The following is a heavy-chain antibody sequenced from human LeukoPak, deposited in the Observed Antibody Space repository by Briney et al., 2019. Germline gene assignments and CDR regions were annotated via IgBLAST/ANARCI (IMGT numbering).Heavy chain of an antibody. V-gene: IGHV3-30*18. CDR3: AKSYGSGSSYYGMDV. Sequence: GGSLRLSCAASGFTFSSCGMHWVRQAPGKGLEWVAVISYDGSNKYYADSVKGRFTISRDNSKNTLYLQMNSLRAEDTAVYYCAKSYGSGSSYYGMDVWGQGTTVTVSS. D-gene: IGHD3-10*01. CDR2: ISYDGSNK. J-gene: IGHJ6*02. CDR1: GFTFSSCG.